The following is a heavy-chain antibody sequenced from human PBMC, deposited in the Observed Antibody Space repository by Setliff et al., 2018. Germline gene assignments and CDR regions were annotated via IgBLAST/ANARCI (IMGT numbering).Heavy chain of an antibody. CDR1: GFTFNSYA. CDR3: AKDETTVTTYLFDY. CDR2: ISGSGGST. J-gene: IGHJ4*02. Sequence: ETLSLSCAASGFTFNSYAMSWVRQAPGKGLEWVSAISGSGGSTYHADSVKGRFTISRDNSKNTLYLQMNSLRAEDTAVYYCAKDETTVTTYLFDYWGQGTLVTVSS. V-gene: IGHV3-23*01. D-gene: IGHD4-17*01.